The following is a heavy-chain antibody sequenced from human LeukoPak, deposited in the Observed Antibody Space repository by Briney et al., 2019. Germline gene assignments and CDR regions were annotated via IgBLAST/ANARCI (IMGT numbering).Heavy chain of an antibody. V-gene: IGHV4-59*08. CDR2: IYYSGST. CDR1: GGSISSCY. D-gene: IGHD6-19*01. Sequence: SETLSLTCTVSGGSISSCYWSCIRQPPGKGLEWIGYIYYSGSTNYNPSLKSRVTISVGTSKNQFSLKLSSVTAADTAVYYCASHLSGYSSGWYYFDYWGQGTLVTVSS. J-gene: IGHJ4*02. CDR3: ASHLSGYSSGWYYFDY.